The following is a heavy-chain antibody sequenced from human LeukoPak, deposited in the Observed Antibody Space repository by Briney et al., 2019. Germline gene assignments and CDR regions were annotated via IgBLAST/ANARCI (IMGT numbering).Heavy chain of an antibody. V-gene: IGHV3-48*03. D-gene: IGHD5-18*01. CDR1: GFTFSSYE. Sequence: GGSLRLSRAASGFTFSSYEMNWVRQAPGKGLERVSYISSSGSTIYYADSVKGRFTISRDNAKNSLYLQMNSLRAEDTAVYYCARDGPDTAMVYYFDSWGQGTLVTVSS. J-gene: IGHJ4*02. CDR2: ISSSGSTI. CDR3: ARDGPDTAMVYYFDS.